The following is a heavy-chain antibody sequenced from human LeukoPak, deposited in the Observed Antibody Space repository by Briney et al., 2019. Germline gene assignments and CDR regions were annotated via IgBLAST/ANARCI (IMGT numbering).Heavy chain of an antibody. Sequence: PGRSLRLSCTTSGFIFRDYAMTWVRQAPGKGLEWVGFIRGRAYGATTEYAVSVEGGFTISRDDSKSIAYLHMNSLKTEDTAVYYCTRGKDGGNPYYYDYWGQGTLVTVSS. J-gene: IGHJ4*02. V-gene: IGHV3-49*04. CDR1: GFIFRDYA. CDR3: TRGKDGGNPYYYDY. CDR2: IRGRAYGATT. D-gene: IGHD4-23*01.